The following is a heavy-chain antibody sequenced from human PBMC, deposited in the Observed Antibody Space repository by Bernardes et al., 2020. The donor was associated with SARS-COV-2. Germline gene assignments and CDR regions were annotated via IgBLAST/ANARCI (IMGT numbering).Heavy chain of an antibody. Sequence: GGSLRLSCAASGFTFNDYSMNWVRQAPGKGLEWVSSIGSRGDYIYYADSVKGRFTISRDNTKNSLYLQMSSLRAEDTAVYFCARNEELSTVSAPDYWGQGTLVTVSS. CDR2: IGSRGDYI. CDR1: GFTFNDYS. V-gene: IGHV3-21*01. D-gene: IGHD2-21*01. J-gene: IGHJ4*02. CDR3: ARNEELSTVSAPDY.